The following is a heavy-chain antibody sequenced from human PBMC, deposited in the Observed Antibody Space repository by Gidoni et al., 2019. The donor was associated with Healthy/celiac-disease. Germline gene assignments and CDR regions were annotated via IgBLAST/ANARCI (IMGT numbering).Heavy chain of an antibody. CDR3: AKSLDDDEYYFDY. Sequence: EVQLVVSVGVLIHLRRYLQLVCACAGLPFDDYAMHWVRQAPGKGLEWVSGISWNSGSIGYADSVKGRFTISRDNAKNSLYLQMNSLRAEDTALYYCAKSLDDDEYYFDYWGQGTLVTVSS. J-gene: IGHJ4*02. V-gene: IGHV3-9*01. CDR1: GLPFDDYA. D-gene: IGHD3-16*01. CDR2: ISWNSGSI.